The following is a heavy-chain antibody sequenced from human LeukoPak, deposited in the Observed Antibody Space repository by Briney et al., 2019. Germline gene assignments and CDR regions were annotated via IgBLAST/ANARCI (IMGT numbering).Heavy chain of an antibody. Sequence: PSETLSLTCTVSGGSISSSRYYWGWIRQPPGKGLEWIGSIYYSGSTYYNPSLKSRVTISVDTSKNQFSLKLSSVTAADTAVYYCARRGASSGYYYGAFDIWGQGTMVTVSS. CDR2: IYYSGST. D-gene: IGHD3-22*01. CDR1: GGSISSSRYY. J-gene: IGHJ3*02. V-gene: IGHV4-39*01. CDR3: ARRGASSGYYYGAFDI.